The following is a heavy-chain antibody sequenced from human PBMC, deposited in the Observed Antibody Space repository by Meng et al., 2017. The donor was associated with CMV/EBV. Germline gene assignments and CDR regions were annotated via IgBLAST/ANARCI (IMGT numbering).Heavy chain of an antibody. Sequence: SLKISCAASGFTFDDYAMHWVRQAPGKGLEWVSGISWNSGSIGYADSVKGRFTISRDNSKNTLYLQMNSLRAEDTAVYYCAATYYDFWRYGMDVWGQGTTVTVSS. CDR3: AATYYDFWRYGMDV. D-gene: IGHD3-3*01. CDR1: GFTFDDYA. CDR2: ISWNSGSI. J-gene: IGHJ6*02. V-gene: IGHV3-9*01.